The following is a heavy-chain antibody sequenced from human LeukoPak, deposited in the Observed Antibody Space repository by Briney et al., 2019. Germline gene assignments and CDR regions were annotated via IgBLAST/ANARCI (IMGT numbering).Heavy chain of an antibody. CDR2: IRPSGDNT. J-gene: IGHJ5*02. V-gene: IGHV3-23*01. D-gene: IGHD6-19*01. Sequence: RTGGSLRLSCAASGVTFSSYDMTWVRQAPGRGLEWVSSIRPSGDNTYYGDSVKGRFTISRDNSKNTVYLQMNNMRVDDTAAYYCARVAGWHWFDPWGQGTLVTVSS. CDR1: GVTFSSYD. CDR3: ARVAGWHWFDP.